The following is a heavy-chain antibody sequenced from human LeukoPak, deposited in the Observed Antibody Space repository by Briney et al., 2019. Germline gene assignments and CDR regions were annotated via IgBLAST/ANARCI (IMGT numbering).Heavy chain of an antibody. D-gene: IGHD2-2*01. Sequence: GGSLRLSCAASGFTFSSYAMHWVRQAPGKGLEWVAVISYDGSNKYYADSVKGRFTISRDNSKNTLYLQMNSLRAEDTAVYYCAKVSSLGYCSSTSCYAEYFQHWGQGTLVTVSS. J-gene: IGHJ1*01. CDR2: ISYDGSNK. CDR3: AKVSSLGYCSSTSCYAEYFQH. CDR1: GFTFSSYA. V-gene: IGHV3-30-3*01.